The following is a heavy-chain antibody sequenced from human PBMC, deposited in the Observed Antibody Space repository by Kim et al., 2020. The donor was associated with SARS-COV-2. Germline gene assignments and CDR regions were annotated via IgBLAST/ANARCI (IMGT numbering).Heavy chain of an antibody. J-gene: IGHJ4*02. CDR2: IWKDGNNK. V-gene: IGHV3-33*06. CDR1: GFTFSSYG. CDR3: AKDCVGGPGTDY. Sequence: GGSLRLSCAASGFTFSSYGMHWVRQAPGKGLEWVAVIWKDGNNKDYADSVKGRFTISRDNYKNTLYLQMNSLRVEDTAVYYCAKDCVGGPGTDYWGRGTLVTVSS. D-gene: IGHD3-10*01.